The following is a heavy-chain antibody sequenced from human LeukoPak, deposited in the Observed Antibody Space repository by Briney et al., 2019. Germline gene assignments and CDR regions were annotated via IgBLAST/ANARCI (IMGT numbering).Heavy chain of an antibody. CDR2: IRYDGSNK. CDR1: GFTFSSYG. D-gene: IGHD4-17*01. J-gene: IGHJ3*02. CDR3: ARDAPTAVTTVKDI. Sequence: QPGGSLRLSCAASGFTFSSYGMHWVRQAPGKGLEWVAFIRYDGSNKYYADSVKGRFTISRDNSKNTLYLQMNSLRAEDTAVYYCARDAPTAVTTVKDIWGQGTMVTVSS. V-gene: IGHV3-30*02.